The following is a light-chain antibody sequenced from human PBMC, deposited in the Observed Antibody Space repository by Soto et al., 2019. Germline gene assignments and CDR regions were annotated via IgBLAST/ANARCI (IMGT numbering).Light chain of an antibody. CDR2: ANA. Sequence: QSVLTQPPSVSGAPGQRVTISCTGSASNIGAGYDVHWYQQVPGTAPKIIIFANANRPSGVPDRFSGSKSGTSASLAITGLQAEDEADYYCQSYDSSLNALDVFGTGTKLTVL. CDR1: ASNIGAGYD. V-gene: IGLV1-40*01. CDR3: QSYDSSLNALDV. J-gene: IGLJ1*01.